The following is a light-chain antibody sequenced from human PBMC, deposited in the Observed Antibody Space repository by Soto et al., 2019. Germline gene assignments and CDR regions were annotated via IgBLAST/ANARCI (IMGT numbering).Light chain of an antibody. CDR1: TSDVGGYNL. J-gene: IGLJ1*01. V-gene: IGLV2-23*01. CDR2: EGT. CDR3: CSYASSSSDV. Sequence: QSALTQPASVSGSPGQSITISCSGTTSDVGGYNLVSWYQQHTAKAPKLLIYEGTQRPSGVASRFSGSKSGNTASLTISGLHAEDDADYYCCSYASSSSDVFGTGTKLTVL.